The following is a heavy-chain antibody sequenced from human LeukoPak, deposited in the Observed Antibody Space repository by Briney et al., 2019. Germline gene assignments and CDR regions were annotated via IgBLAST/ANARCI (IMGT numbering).Heavy chain of an antibody. V-gene: IGHV3-23*01. J-gene: IGHJ4*02. CDR3: AKGSTRSIAVIGPVDS. Sequence: GGSLRLSCEASGFTFRTNAMHWVRQPPGKGLEWVSFISGDSGGIYYADFVRGRFTISRDNSKNILYLQMNSLGVDDTAVYFCAKGSTRSIAVIGPVDSWGQGTLVTVS. D-gene: IGHD6-19*01. CDR2: ISGDSGGI. CDR1: GFTFRTNA.